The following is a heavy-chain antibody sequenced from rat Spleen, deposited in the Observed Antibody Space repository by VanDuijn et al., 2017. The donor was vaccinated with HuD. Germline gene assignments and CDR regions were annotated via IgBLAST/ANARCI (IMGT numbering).Heavy chain of an antibody. J-gene: IGHJ2*01. D-gene: IGHD1-10*01. CDR3: ARRRGQVYNNYFDY. CDR2: ISYSGST. V-gene: IGHV3-1*01. CDR1: GHSITTNY. Sequence: EVQLQESGPGLVKPSQSLSLTCSVTGHSITTNYWDWIRKFPGNKMEWIGHISYSGSTSYNPSLKSRISITRDTSKNQFFLQLNSVTTEDTATYYCARRRGQVYNNYFDYWGQGVMVTVSS.